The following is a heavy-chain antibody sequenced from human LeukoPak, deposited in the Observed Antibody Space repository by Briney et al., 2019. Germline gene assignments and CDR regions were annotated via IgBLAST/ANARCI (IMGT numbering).Heavy chain of an antibody. Sequence: GGSLRLSCAASGFTYTSYAMRWVRQAPGKGLEWVLGISGSGVDAFYADSVKGRFTISRDNSRNTLYLQMNSLRAEDTAVYYCANSGNYYDTSGHEYWGQGTLVTVAS. J-gene: IGHJ4*02. CDR1: GFTYTSYA. CDR2: ISGSGVDA. V-gene: IGHV3-23*01. CDR3: ANSGNYYDTSGHEY. D-gene: IGHD3-22*01.